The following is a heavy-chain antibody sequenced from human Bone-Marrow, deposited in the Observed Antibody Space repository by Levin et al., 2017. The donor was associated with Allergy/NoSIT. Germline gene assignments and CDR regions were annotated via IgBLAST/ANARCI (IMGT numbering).Heavy chain of an antibody. Sequence: SSETLSLTCTVSGGSISSYYWNWIRQSPGKGLDWIGYIYNSGSTNYNPSLKSRVTISLDTSKNQFSLNLSSVTAADTGHYWCARLGGNYDLGMDVWGQGTTVTVSS. CDR1: GGSISSYY. CDR2: IYNSGST. J-gene: IGHJ6*02. CDR3: ARLGGNYDLGMDV. D-gene: IGHD3-3*01. V-gene: IGHV4-59*08.